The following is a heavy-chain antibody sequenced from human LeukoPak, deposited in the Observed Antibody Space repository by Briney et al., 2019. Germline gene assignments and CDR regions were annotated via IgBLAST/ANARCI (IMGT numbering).Heavy chain of an antibody. Sequence: GASVKVSCKASGYTFTSYGISWVRQAPGQGLEWMGWISAYNGNTNYAQKLQGRVTMTTDTSTSTAYMELRSLRSDDTAVYYCAREMAAGTYSPRFDYWGQGTLVTVSS. CDR2: ISAYNGNT. CDR3: AREMAAGTYSPRFDY. J-gene: IGHJ4*02. D-gene: IGHD6-13*01. V-gene: IGHV1-18*01. CDR1: GYTFTSYG.